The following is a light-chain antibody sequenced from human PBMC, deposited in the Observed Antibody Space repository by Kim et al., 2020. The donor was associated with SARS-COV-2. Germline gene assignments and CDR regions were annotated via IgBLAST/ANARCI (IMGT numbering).Light chain of an antibody. CDR2: AAS. J-gene: IGKJ1*01. Sequence: ASVGDRVTITCRASQGISNYLAWYQQKPGKVPKLLIYAASALRSGVPSRFSGSGSGTDFTLTISSLQPEDVATYYCHKYDSAPRTFGQGTKVDIK. V-gene: IGKV1-27*01. CDR1: QGISNY. CDR3: HKYDSAPRT.